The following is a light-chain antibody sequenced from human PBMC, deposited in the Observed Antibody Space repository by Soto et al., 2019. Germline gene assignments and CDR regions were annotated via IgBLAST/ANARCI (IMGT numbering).Light chain of an antibody. J-gene: IGLJ2*01. Sequence: QSVLTQPASVSGSPGQSITISCTGTSSDIGAYNYVSWYRQHPGKAPQLLIYDVNNRPSGVFHRFSGSKSGNTASLTISGLQTEDEADYYCCSYAGTYIPLFGGGTKLTVL. CDR2: DVN. CDR1: SSDIGAYNY. CDR3: CSYAGTYIPL. V-gene: IGLV2-14*03.